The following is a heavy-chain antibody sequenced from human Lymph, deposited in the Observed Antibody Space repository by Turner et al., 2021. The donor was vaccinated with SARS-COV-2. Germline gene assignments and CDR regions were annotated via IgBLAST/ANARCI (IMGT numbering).Heavy chain of an antibody. V-gene: IGHV3-30*18. CDR3: AKVRSIFGVVIGGMDV. D-gene: IGHD3-3*01. CDR2: ISYDGSNK. Sequence: QVQLVESGGGVVQPGRCLRLSCAAAGFTFSSYGMHWVRQAPGKGLGWVAVISYDGSNKYYADSVKGRFTISRDNSKNTLYLQMYSLRAEDTAVYYCAKVRSIFGVVIGGMDVWGQGTTVTVSS. CDR1: GFTFSSYG. J-gene: IGHJ6*02.